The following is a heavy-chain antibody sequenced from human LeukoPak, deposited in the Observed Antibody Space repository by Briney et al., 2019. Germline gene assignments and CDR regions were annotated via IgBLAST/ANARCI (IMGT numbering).Heavy chain of an antibody. CDR2: ITGSGGTT. CDR1: GFTFSSYE. J-gene: IGHJ5*02. CDR3: ARDKSDWSLDP. V-gene: IGHV3-48*03. Sequence: GGSLRLSCSASGFTFSSYEMNWVRQAPGKGLEWISYITGSGGTTKYADSVRGRFTISRDNAKNSLFLQMSSLRAEDTAVYYCARDKSDWSLDPWGQGTPVTVSS. D-gene: IGHD3-9*01.